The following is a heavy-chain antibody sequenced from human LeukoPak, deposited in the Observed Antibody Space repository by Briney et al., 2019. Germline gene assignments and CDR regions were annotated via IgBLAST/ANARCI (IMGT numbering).Heavy chain of an antibody. CDR1: GFTFTNYG. D-gene: IGHD2/OR15-2a*01. CDR2: INQDGSED. CDR3: ARVYEGTDY. J-gene: IGHJ4*02. V-gene: IGHV3-7*01. Sequence: GGSLRLSCTASGFTFTNYGMHWVRQAPGKGLEWVANINQDGSEDYYVDFVKGRFTISRDNAKKSLYLQMDSLRVEDTAVFYCARVYEGTDYWGQGTLVTVSS.